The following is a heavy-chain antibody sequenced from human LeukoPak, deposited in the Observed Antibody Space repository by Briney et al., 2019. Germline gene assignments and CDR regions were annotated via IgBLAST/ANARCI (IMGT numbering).Heavy chain of an antibody. J-gene: IGHJ5*02. Sequence: SETLSLTCSVSGDSIAATSYYWTWIRQPPGKGLEWIGSISYGGNINYDPSLQSRVTISIDTSKNQFSLSLTSVTAADTAVYFCARQIRYTYDPNWFHRWGQGTLVTVSS. CDR3: ARQIRYTYDPNWFHR. CDR2: ISYGGNI. V-gene: IGHV4-39*01. CDR1: GDSIAATSYY. D-gene: IGHD5-12*01.